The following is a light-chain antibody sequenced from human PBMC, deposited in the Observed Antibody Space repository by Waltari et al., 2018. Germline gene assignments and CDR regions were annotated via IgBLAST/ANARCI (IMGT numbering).Light chain of an antibody. CDR1: SSDVGNYNY. J-gene: IGLJ3*02. V-gene: IGLV2-14*01. CDR3: TSYTTSSTWV. CDR2: GVS. Sequence: QSALTQPASVSGSPGQSITISCAGTSSDVGNYNYVSWYQQHPGKAPKLMIYGVSNRPSGVSNRVSGSKSGNTASLTISGLQAEDEADYYCTSYTTSSTWVFGGGTKLTVL.